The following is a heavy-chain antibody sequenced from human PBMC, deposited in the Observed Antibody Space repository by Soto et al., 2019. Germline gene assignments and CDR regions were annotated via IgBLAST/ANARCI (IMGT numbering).Heavy chain of an antibody. CDR3: ARGRVAAYYFDY. CDR2: IYYSGST. Sequence: QVQLQESGPGLVKPSQTLSLTCTVSGGSISSGGYYWSCIRQHPGKGLEWIGYIYYSGSTYYNPSLQSRVNISVDTSKNQFSLKLSSVTAADTAVYYCARGRVAAYYFDYWGQGTLVTVSS. J-gene: IGHJ4*02. V-gene: IGHV4-31*03. CDR1: GGSISSGGYY. D-gene: IGHD2-15*01.